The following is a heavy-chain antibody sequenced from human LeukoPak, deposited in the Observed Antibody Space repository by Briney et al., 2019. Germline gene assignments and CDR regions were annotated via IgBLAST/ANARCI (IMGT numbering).Heavy chain of an antibody. Sequence: GGSLRLSCAASGFTFSSYSMNWVRQAPGKGLEWVSAISGSGGSTYYADSVKGRFTISRDNSKNTLYLQMNSLRAEDTAVYYCAKNYNTMVRVRYYFDYWGQGTLVTVSS. V-gene: IGHV3-23*01. CDR3: AKNYNTMVRVRYYFDY. J-gene: IGHJ4*02. D-gene: IGHD3-10*01. CDR2: ISGSGGST. CDR1: GFTFSSYS.